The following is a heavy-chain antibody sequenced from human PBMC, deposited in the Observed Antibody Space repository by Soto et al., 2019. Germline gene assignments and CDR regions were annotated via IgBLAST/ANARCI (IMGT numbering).Heavy chain of an antibody. CDR3: ARGPAYYYGSGTFGWFDP. CDR1: GGSFSGYY. D-gene: IGHD3-10*01. CDR2: INHSGST. V-gene: IGHV4-34*01. Sequence: KPSETLSLTCAVYGGSFSGYYWSWIRQPPGKGLEWIGEINHSGSTNYNPSLKSRVTISVDTSKNQFSLKLSSVTAADTAVYYCARGPAYYYGSGTFGWFDPWGQGTLVTVSS. J-gene: IGHJ5*02.